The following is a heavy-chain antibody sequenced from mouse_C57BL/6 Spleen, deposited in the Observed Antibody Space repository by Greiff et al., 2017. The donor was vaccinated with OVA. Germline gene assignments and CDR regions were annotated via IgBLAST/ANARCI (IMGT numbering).Heavy chain of an antibody. V-gene: IGHV5-17*01. CDR3: ARITTVLGDY. Sequence: EVQGVESGGGLVKPGGSLKLSCAASGFTFSDYGMHWVRQAPEKGLEWVAYISSGSSTIYYADKVKGRFTISRDNAKNTLFLQMTSLRSEDTAMYYCARITTVLGDYWGQGTTLTVSS. CDR1: GFTFSDYG. CDR2: ISSGSSTI. J-gene: IGHJ2*01. D-gene: IGHD1-1*01.